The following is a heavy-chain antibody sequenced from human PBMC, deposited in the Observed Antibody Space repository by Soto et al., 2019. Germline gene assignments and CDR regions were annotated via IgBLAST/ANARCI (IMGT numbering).Heavy chain of an antibody. Sequence: EVQLVESGGGLVQPGGSLRLSCAASGFTFSSYWMHWVRQAPGKGLVWVSRINGDGGTTNYADSVKGRFTISRDNAKNTLFLQMNSLRVEDAAAYYCARVGFSSWHWGQGTLVTVSS. CDR2: INGDGGTT. CDR3: ARVGFSSWH. J-gene: IGHJ4*02. V-gene: IGHV3-74*01. CDR1: GFTFSSYW. D-gene: IGHD6-6*01.